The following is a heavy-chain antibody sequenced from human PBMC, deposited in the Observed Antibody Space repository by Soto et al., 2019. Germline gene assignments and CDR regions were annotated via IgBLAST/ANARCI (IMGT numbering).Heavy chain of an antibody. CDR2: IDPSDSYT. D-gene: IGHD6-13*01. V-gene: IGHV5-10-1*01. Sequence: LGESLKISCQGSGYSFTSYWISWVRQMPGKGLEWMGRIDPSDSYTNYSPSFQGHVTISADKSISTAYLQWSSLKASDTAMYYCARYSSSYYYYGMDVWGQGTTVTVSS. CDR3: ARYSSSYYYYGMDV. CDR1: GYSFTSYW. J-gene: IGHJ6*02.